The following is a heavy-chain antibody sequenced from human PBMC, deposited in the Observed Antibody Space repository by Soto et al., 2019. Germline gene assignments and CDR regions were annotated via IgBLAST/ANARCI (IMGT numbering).Heavy chain of an antibody. V-gene: IGHV3-33*01. Sequence: QVQLVESGGGVVQPGRSLRLSCAASGFTFSSYGMHWVRQAPGKGLEWVAVIWYDGSNKYYADSVKGRFTISRDNSKNTLYLQMNSLRAEDTAVYYCARGWNDDYGGNSDAFDIWGQGTMVTVSS. CDR1: GFTFSSYG. D-gene: IGHD4-17*01. J-gene: IGHJ3*02. CDR3: ARGWNDDYGGNSDAFDI. CDR2: IWYDGSNK.